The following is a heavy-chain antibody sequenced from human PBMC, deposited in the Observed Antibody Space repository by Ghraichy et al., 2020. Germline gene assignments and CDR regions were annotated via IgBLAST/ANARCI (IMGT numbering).Heavy chain of an antibody. J-gene: IGHJ4*02. Sequence: GESLNISCKATGYIFTTYWIGWVRQMPGKGLEWMGIIYPGDSDTRYSPSFQGQVTISADKSISTAYLQWSSLKASDTAMYYCAKTRARSSVATYYFDYWGQGTLVTVSS. D-gene: IGHD5-12*01. CDR2: IYPGDSDT. CDR1: GYIFTTYW. CDR3: AKTRARSSVATYYFDY. V-gene: IGHV5-51*01.